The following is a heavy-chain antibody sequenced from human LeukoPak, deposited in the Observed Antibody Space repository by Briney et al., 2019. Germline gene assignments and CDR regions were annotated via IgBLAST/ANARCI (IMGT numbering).Heavy chain of an antibody. CDR1: GFTFSSCS. V-gene: IGHV3-21*01. CDR3: ARVAYYYDSSGLFDY. J-gene: IGHJ4*02. D-gene: IGHD3-22*01. Sequence: GGSLRLSCAASGFTFSSCSMNWVRQAPGKGLEWVSSISSSSSNIYDADSVKGRFTISRDNAKNSLYLQMNGLRAEDTAVYYCARVAYYYDSSGLFDYWGQGTLVTVSS. CDR2: ISSSSSNI.